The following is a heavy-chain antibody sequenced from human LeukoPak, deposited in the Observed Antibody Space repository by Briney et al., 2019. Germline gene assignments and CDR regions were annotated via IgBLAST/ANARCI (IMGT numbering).Heavy chain of an antibody. CDR2: ISYDGSNK. Sequence: PGRSLRLSCAASGFTFSSYGMHWVRQAPGKGLEWVAVISYDGSNKYYADSVKGRFTISRDNSKNTLYLQMNSLRAEDTAVYYCAKDHRPVDFWSIDYFDYWGQGTLVTVSS. J-gene: IGHJ4*02. CDR1: GFTFSSYG. CDR3: AKDHRPVDFWSIDYFDY. D-gene: IGHD3-3*01. V-gene: IGHV3-30*18.